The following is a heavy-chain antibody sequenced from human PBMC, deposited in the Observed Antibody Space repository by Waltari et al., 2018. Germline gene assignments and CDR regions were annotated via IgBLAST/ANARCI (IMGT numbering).Heavy chain of an antibody. CDR3: ARDRVGLPMVRGVRDGERYFDY. CDR1: GYSISRGSY. V-gene: IGHV4-38-2*02. J-gene: IGHJ4*02. CDR2: IYHSGST. Sequence: QVQLQESGPGLVKPSETLSLPCAVSGYSISRGSYWGWTRQPPGTGLEWIGSIYHSGSTYYNPSLKSRVTISVDTSKNQFSLKLSSVTAADTAVYYCARDRVGLPMVRGVRDGERYFDYWGQGTLVTVSS. D-gene: IGHD3-10*01.